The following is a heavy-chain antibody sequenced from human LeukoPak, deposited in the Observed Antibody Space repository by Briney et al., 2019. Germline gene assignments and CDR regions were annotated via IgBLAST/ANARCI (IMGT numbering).Heavy chain of an antibody. V-gene: IGHV1-46*01. CDR1: GYTFTSYY. CDR2: INPSGGST. J-gene: IGHJ1*01. CDR3: AFVYGDYGYFQH. Sequence: ASVKVSCKASGYTFTSYYMHWVRQAPGQGLEWMGIINPSGGSTSYAQKFQGRVTMTRDMSTSTAYMELSSLRSEDTAVYYCAFVYGDYGYFQHWGQGTLVTVSS. D-gene: IGHD4-17*01.